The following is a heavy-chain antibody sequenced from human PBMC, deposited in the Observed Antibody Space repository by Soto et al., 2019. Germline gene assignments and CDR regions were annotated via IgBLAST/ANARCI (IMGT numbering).Heavy chain of an antibody. CDR1: EFNFSSYA. CDR2: ISGSGGST. V-gene: IGHV3-23*01. D-gene: IGHD2-15*01. CDR3: AKDRVVVAATADEYFQH. Sequence: EVQLLESGGGLVQPGGSLRLSCAASEFNFSSYAMSWVRQAPAKGLEWVSAISGSGGSTYYADSVKGRFTISRDNSKNTLYLQMNSLRAEDTAVYYSAKDRVVVAATADEYFQHWGQGTLVTVSS. J-gene: IGHJ1*01.